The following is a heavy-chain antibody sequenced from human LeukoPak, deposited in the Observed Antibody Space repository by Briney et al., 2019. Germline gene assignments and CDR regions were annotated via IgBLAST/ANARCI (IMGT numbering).Heavy chain of an antibody. CDR3: ATLRVTMVRGVIMINRIHFDY. V-gene: IGHV1-24*01. Sequence: ASVKVSCKVSGYTLTELSMHWVRQAPGKGLEWMGGFDPEDGETIYAQKFQGRVTMTEDTSTDTAYMELNSLRSEDTAVYYCATLRVTMVRGVIMINRIHFDYWGQGTLVTVSS. CDR1: GYTLTELS. CDR2: FDPEDGET. J-gene: IGHJ4*02. D-gene: IGHD3-10*01.